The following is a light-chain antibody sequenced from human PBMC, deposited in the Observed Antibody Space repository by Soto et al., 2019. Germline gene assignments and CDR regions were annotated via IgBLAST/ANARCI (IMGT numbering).Light chain of an antibody. Sequence: QSALTQPASVSGSPGQSITISCTGTSSDVGSYNLVSWYQQHPGKAPKLMIYEGSKRPSGVSNRFSGSKSGNTASLTISGLQAEDEADYYCCSYAGSSIHCVFGAGTKLTVL. CDR2: EGS. CDR1: SSDVGSYNL. V-gene: IGLV2-23*01. CDR3: CSYAGSSIHCV. J-gene: IGLJ3*02.